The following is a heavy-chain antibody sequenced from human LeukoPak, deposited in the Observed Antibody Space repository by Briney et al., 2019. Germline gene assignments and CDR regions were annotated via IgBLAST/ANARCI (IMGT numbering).Heavy chain of an antibody. Sequence: ASVKVSCKASGYTFTSYGISWVRQAPGQGLEWMGWISAYNGNTNYAQKLQGRVTMTTDTYTSTAYMELRSLRFDDTAVYYCARDLEDYGDYVNLDYWGQGTLVTVSS. J-gene: IGHJ4*02. CDR1: GYTFTSYG. V-gene: IGHV1-18*04. D-gene: IGHD4-17*01. CDR3: ARDLEDYGDYVNLDY. CDR2: ISAYNGNT.